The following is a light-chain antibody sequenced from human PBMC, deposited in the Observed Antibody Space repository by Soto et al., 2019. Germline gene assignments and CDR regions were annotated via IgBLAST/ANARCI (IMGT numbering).Light chain of an antibody. V-gene: IGLV2-8*01. CDR2: EVS. CDR3: RSYAGSNNFVV. Sequence: QSALTQPPFASGSPGQSVTISCTGTSSDVGGYNYVSWYQQHPGKAPKLMIYEVSKRPSGVPDRFSGSKSGNTASLTVSGLQAEDEADYYCRSYAGSNNFVVFGGGTKLTVL. J-gene: IGLJ2*01. CDR1: SSDVGGYNY.